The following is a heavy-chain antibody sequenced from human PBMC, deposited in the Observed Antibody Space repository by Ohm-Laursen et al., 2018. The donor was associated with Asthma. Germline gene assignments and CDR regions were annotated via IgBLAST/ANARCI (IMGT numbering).Heavy chain of an antibody. V-gene: IGHV3-30-3*01. CDR2: GGSYYDGGLK. Sequence: SLRLSCAATGFTFRSYAMHWVRQAPGKGLEWVAVGGSYYDGGLKYYADSVNGRFTVSRDNSKNTLYLQMNSLRAEDTAVYYCAREAVVTGYYFDYWGQGTLVTVSS. CDR3: AREAVVTGYYFDY. D-gene: IGHD4-23*01. J-gene: IGHJ4*02. CDR1: GFTFRSYA.